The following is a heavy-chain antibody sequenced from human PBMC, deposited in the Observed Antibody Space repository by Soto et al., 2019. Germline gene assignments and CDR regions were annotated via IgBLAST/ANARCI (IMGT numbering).Heavy chain of an antibody. CDR2: IVVGSGNT. CDR3: AAAYSGSYYYYYGMDV. D-gene: IGHD1-26*01. V-gene: IGHV1-58*02. CDR1: GYTFTSYG. Sequence: SVKVSCKASGYTFTSYGISWVRQARGQRLEWIGWIVVGSGNTNYAQKFQERVTITRDMSTSTAYMELSSLRSEDTAVYYCAAAYSGSYYYYYGMDVWGQGTTVTVSS. J-gene: IGHJ6*02.